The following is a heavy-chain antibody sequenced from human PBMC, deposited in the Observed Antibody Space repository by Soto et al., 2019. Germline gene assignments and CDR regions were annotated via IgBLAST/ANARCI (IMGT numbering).Heavy chain of an antibody. V-gene: IGHV3-30*18. D-gene: IGHD1-26*01. CDR2: ISNDGSRD. CDR3: TKESDHHFSTSKWGFDS. CDR1: GFTFGVFG. J-gene: IGHJ4*02. Sequence: QVQLVESGGGVVQPGRSLRLSCAASGFTFGVFGMHWVRQAPGKGLEWVAVISNDGSRDYFADSVKGRFALSRDNSKNTLWLEMDRLRPEDTAVYYCTKESDHHFSTSKWGFDSWGQGTLVTVSS.